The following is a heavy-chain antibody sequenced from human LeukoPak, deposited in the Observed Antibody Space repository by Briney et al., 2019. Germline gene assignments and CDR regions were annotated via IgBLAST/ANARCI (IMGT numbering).Heavy chain of an antibody. CDR2: IKEDGSEK. CDR3: ARRYFDH. Sequence: GGSLRLSCAASGFTFSSYAMSWVRQAPGKGLEWVANIKEDGSEKYYVDSVKGRFTISRDNAKNSLSLQMNSLRAEDTAVYYCARRYFDHWGQGTLVTVSS. J-gene: IGHJ4*02. V-gene: IGHV3-7*01. D-gene: IGHD2-15*01. CDR1: GFTFSSYA.